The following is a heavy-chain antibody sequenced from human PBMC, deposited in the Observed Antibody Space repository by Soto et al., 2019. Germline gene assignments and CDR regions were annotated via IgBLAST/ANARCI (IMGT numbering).Heavy chain of an antibody. CDR1: GASISGFY. J-gene: IGHJ5*02. CDR3: VRDGTKTLRDWFDP. D-gene: IGHD1-1*01. CDR2: IYATGTT. V-gene: IGHV4-4*07. Sequence: SETLSLTCTVSGASISGFYWSWIRKSAGKGLEWIGRIYATGTTDYNPSLKSRVMMSVDTSKKQFSLKFRSVTAADTAVYYCVRDGTKTLRDWFDPLGQG.